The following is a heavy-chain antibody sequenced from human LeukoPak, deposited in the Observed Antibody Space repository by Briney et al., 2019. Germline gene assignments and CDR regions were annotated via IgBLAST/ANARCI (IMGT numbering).Heavy chain of an antibody. CDR3: AASYCGGACYSYYFDY. D-gene: IGHD2-21*02. CDR1: GGSISSYY. V-gene: IGHV4-4*07. J-gene: IGHJ4*02. Sequence: SETLSLTCTVSGGSISSYYWSWIRQPAGKGLEWIGRIYTSGSTNYDPSLKSRVTISVDKSKNQFSLKLSTVTAADTAVYYCAASYCGGACYSYYFDYWGQGTLVTVSS. CDR2: IYTSGST.